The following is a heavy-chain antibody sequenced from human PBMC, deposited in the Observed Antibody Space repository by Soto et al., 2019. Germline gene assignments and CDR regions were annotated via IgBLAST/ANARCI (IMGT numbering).Heavy chain of an antibody. CDR1: GVSINHGDYY. CDR3: ARVGYGSGSNFYGMDV. D-gene: IGHD3-10*01. J-gene: IGHJ6*02. V-gene: IGHV4-30-4*01. CDR2: MYYSAST. Sequence: KASETLSLTCAVSGVSINHGDYYWSWVRQPPGKGLEWIGYMYYSASTYYNPSLKSRVIISLDTSKNQFSLKLSSVTAADTAVYYRARVGYGSGSNFYGMDVWGQGTTVTVSS.